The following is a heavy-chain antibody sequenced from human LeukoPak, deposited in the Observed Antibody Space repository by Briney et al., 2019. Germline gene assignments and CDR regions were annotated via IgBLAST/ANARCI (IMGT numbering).Heavy chain of an antibody. CDR3: GRDLSQGGDADY. Sequence: ASVRVSCKASGGTFSSYAISWVRQAPGQGLEWMGWINPDSGATNYARKFQGRVTMTRDTSISTAYMELRSLKSDDMAVYYCGRDLSQGGDADYWGQGTLVTVSS. J-gene: IGHJ4*02. CDR1: GGTFSSYA. CDR2: INPDSGAT. V-gene: IGHV1-2*02.